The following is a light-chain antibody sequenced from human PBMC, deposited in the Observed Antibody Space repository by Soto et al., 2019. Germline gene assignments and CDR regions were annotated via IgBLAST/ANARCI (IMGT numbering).Light chain of an antibody. CDR2: DES. CDR1: QSVSSSY. J-gene: IGKJ1*01. V-gene: IGKV3-20*01. CDR3: QKYGSTPRT. Sequence: VLTQSPGTLSVSAGDRATLSCRASQSVSSSYLAWYQQKTGQAPRLLIYDESRRATGIPDRFSGSGSGTDFNLTISRLEPEDFAVYYCQKYGSTPRTFGQGTKVDIK.